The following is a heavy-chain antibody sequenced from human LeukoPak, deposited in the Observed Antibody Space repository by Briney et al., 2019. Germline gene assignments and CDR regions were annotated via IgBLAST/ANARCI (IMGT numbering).Heavy chain of an antibody. J-gene: IGHJ3*02. V-gene: IGHV1-69*02. D-gene: IGHD2-2*02. CDR2: IIPILGIA. CDR3: ATKNGLVVVPAAIYDDAFDI. Sequence: SVKVSCKASGYTFTGYFMHWVRQAPGQGLEWMGRIIPILGIANYAQKFQGRVTITADKSTSTAYMELSSLRSEDTAVYYCATKNGLVVVPAAIYDDAFDIWGQGTMVTVSS. CDR1: GYTFTGYF.